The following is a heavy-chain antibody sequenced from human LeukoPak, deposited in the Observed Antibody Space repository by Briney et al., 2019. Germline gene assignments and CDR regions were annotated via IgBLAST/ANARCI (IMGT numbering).Heavy chain of an antibody. CDR1: RFTFTSYW. V-gene: IGHV3-7*04. Sequence: GGSLRLSCAASRFTFTSYWMSWVRQAPGRGLEWVANIHPEGNEKYHVESVKGRFTISRDNARNLLFLQMNGLRVEDTAVYYCARGDDFSGDHWGQGTLVTVSS. J-gene: IGHJ4*02. D-gene: IGHD1-1*01. CDR3: ARGDDFSGDH. CDR2: IHPEGNEK.